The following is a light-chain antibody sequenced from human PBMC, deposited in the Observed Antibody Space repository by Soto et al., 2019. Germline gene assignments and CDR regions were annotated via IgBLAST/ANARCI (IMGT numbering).Light chain of an antibody. CDR1: QSISSSY. J-gene: IGKJ2*01. CDR3: QQYGSSPPYT. V-gene: IGKV3-20*01. CDR2: GAS. Sequence: EIVLTQSPGTLSLSPGERATLSCRASQSISSSYLAWYQQKPGQAPRLLIYGASNRATGIPDRFSGSGSGTDFTLTISRLEPDDFAMYYCQQYGSSPPYTFGQRTKLEIK.